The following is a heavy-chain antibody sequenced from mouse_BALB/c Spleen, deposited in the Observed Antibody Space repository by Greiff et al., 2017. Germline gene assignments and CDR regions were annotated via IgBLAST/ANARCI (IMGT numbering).Heavy chain of an antibody. CDR3: ARSGNWAWYFDV. V-gene: IGHV5-17*02. CDR1: GFTFSSFG. D-gene: IGHD4-1*01. J-gene: IGHJ1*01. CDR2: ISSGSSTI. Sequence: EVQGVESGGGLVQPGGSRKLSCAASGFTFSSFGMHWVRQAPEKGLEWVAYISSGSSTIYYADTVKGRFTISRDNPKNTLFLQMTSLRSEDTAMYYCARSGNWAWYFDVWGAGTTVTVSS.